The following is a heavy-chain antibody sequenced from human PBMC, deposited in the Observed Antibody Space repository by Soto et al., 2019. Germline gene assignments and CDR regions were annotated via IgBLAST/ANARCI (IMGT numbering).Heavy chain of an antibody. CDR2: IWYDGSNK. CDR3: ARDYRIAARSLYYYYMDV. D-gene: IGHD6-6*01. CDR1: GFTFSSYG. Sequence: QVQLVESGGGVVQPGRSLRLSCAASGFTFSSYGMHWVRQAPGKGLEWVAGIWYDGSNKYYADSVKGRFTISRDNSKNTRYLQMNSLRAEDTAVYYCARDYRIAARSLYYYYMDVWGKGTTVTVSS. V-gene: IGHV3-33*01. J-gene: IGHJ6*03.